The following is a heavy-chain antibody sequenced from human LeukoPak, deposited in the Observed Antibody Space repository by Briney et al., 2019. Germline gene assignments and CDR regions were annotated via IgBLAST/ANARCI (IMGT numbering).Heavy chain of an antibody. CDR1: GFTFSSYA. V-gene: IGHV3-23*01. J-gene: IGHJ4*02. D-gene: IGHD6-19*01. CDR3: AKESSSQWLVRLLDY. CDR2: ISGSGGST. Sequence: GGSLRLSCAASGFTFSSYAMSWVRQAPGKGLEWVSAISGSGGSTYYADSVKGRFTISRDNSKNTLYLQMNSLRAEDTAAYYCAKESSSQWLVRLLDYWGQGTLVTVSS.